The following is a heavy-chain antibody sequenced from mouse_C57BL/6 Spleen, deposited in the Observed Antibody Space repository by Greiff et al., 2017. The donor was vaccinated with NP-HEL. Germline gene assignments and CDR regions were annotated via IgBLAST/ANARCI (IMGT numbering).Heavy chain of an antibody. CDR2: IDPSDSYT. Sequence: VQLQQPGAELVKPGASVKLSCKASGYTFTSYWMQWVKQRPGQGLEWIGEIDPSDSYTNYNQKFKGKATLTVDTSSSTAYMQVGSLTSEDSAVYYCARCLGGYSNYSYWGQGTTLTVSS. J-gene: IGHJ2*01. CDR1: GYTFTSYW. CDR3: ARCLGGYSNYSY. V-gene: IGHV1-50*01. D-gene: IGHD2-5*01.